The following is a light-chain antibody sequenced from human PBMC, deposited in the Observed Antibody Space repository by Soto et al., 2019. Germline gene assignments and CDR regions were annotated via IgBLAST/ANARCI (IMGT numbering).Light chain of an antibody. V-gene: IGKV3-11*01. J-gene: IGKJ5*01. CDR2: DAS. Sequence: AERATLSCRGSRSVSNYLAWYQQKPGQAHRLIIYDASNRATGIPSRFSGSGSGTDFTLTIRSLEPEDFAVYYCQTRNNWPPIPLGTGIRLEIK. CDR3: QTRNNWPPIP. CDR1: RSVSNY.